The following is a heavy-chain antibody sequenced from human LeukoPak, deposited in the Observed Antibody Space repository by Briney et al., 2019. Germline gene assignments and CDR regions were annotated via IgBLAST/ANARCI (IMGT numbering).Heavy chain of an antibody. CDR3: ARDSLLLKYSYAGY. J-gene: IGHJ4*02. Sequence: PGGSLRLSCTASGFSFSTYAMNWVRQAPGKGLEWVSVIFGNGGGRAVKGRFTISRDNSKNTLYLQMNSLRAEDTAVYYCARDSLLLKYSYAGYWGQGTLVTVSS. D-gene: IGHD5-18*01. CDR2: IFGNGGGR. CDR1: GFSFSTYA. V-gene: IGHV3-23*01.